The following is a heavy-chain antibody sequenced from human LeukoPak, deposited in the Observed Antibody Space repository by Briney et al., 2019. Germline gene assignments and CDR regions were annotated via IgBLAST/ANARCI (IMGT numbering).Heavy chain of an antibody. J-gene: IGHJ4*02. CDR2: ISGSGGST. D-gene: IGHD3-22*01. CDR3: AKKSYYDSSGYYYFDF. V-gene: IGHV3-23*01. Sequence: QPGGSLRLSCAASGFTFSSYAMNWVRQAPGKGLEWVSAISGSGGSTYYADSVKGRFTISRDNSKNTLYLQMNSLRAEDTAVYYCAKKSYYDSSGYYYFDFWGQGALVIVSS. CDR1: GFTFSSYA.